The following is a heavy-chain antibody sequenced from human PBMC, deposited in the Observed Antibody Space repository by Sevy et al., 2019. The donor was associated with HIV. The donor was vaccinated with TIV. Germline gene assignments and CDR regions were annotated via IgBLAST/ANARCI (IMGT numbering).Heavy chain of an antibody. CDR3: ASPEVSGSFGNFDY. CDR2: ISSSSSYI. D-gene: IGHD1-26*01. J-gene: IGHJ4*02. CDR1: GFTFSSYS. Sequence: GGSLRLSCAASGFTFSSYSMNWVRQAPGKGLEWVSSISSSSSYIYYADSVKGRFTISRDNAKNSLYLQMNSLRAEDTAVYYCASPEVSGSFGNFDYWGQGTLVTVSS. V-gene: IGHV3-21*01.